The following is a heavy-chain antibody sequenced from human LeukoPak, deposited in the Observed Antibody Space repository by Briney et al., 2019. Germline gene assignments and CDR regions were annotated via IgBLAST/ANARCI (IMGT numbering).Heavy chain of an antibody. D-gene: IGHD6-13*01. CDR2: IYYSGST. CDR1: GGSISSGGYY. J-gene: IGHJ4*02. V-gene: IGHV4-31*03. CDR3: ARGLPYSSSFLDY. Sequence: SETLSLTCTVSGGSISSGGYYWSWIRQHPGKGLEWIGYIYYSGSTYYNPPLKSRVTISVDTSKNQFSLKLSSVTAADTAVYYCARGLPYSSSFLDYWGQGTLVTVSS.